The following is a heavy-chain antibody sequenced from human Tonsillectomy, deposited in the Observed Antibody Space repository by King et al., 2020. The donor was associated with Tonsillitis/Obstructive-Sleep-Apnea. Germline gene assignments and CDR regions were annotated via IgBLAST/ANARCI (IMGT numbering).Heavy chain of an antibody. D-gene: IGHD4-17*01. Sequence: VQLVQSGAEVKKPGASVKVSCKASGYTFTGYYMHWVRQAPGQGLEWWGRINPYSGGTNYAQKFQGRVTMTRDRSITTAYMELSRLRSDDTAVYYCACYGDHGDYWGQGTLVTVSS. V-gene: IGHV1-2*06. CDR2: INPYSGGT. CDR1: GYTFTGYY. CDR3: ACYGDHGDY. J-gene: IGHJ4*02.